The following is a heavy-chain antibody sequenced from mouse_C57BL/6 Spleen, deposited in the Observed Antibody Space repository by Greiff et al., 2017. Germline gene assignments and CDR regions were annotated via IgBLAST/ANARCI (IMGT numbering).Heavy chain of an antibody. CDR2: IYPGDGDT. CDR1: GYAFSSSW. V-gene: IGHV1-82*01. CDR3: AREDYYGSSYDYAMDY. J-gene: IGHJ4*01. D-gene: IGHD1-1*01. Sequence: QVQLKQSGPELVKPGASVKISCKASGYAFSSSWMNWVKQRPGKGLEWIGRIYPGDGDTNYNGKFKGKATLTADKSSSTAYMQLSSLTSEDSAVYFCAREDYYGSSYDYAMDYWGQGTSVTVSS.